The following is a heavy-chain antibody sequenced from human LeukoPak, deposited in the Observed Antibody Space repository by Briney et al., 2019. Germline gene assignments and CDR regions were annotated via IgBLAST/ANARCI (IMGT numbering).Heavy chain of an antibody. J-gene: IGHJ4*02. CDR3: ARHDGGSSHFDY. D-gene: IGHD3-10*01. V-gene: IGHV4-59*01. Sequence: SETLSLTCTMSGGSISPYYWSWIRQPPGKGLEWIAYIFHSGTTKYNPSLKSRVAISLDTPKSQFSLKLHSVTAADTAVYYCARHDGGSSHFDYWGQGTLVTVSS. CDR1: GGSISPYY. CDR2: IFHSGTT.